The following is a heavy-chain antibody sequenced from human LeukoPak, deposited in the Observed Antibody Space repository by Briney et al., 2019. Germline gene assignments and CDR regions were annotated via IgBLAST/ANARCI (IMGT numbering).Heavy chain of an antibody. CDR2: ISSSSSSI. CDR1: GFTLSSYA. V-gene: IGHV3-21*01. CDR3: AKDLSSGSRRAY. D-gene: IGHD6-19*01. Sequence: GGSLRLSCAASGFTLSSYAMSWVRQGPGKGLEWVSSISSSSSSIYYADSVKGRFTISRDNSKNTQYLQMNSLRAEDTGVYYCAKDLSSGSRRAYWGQGTLVTVSS. J-gene: IGHJ4*02.